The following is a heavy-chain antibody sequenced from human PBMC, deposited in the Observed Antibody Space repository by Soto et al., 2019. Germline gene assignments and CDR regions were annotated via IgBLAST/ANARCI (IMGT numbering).Heavy chain of an antibody. J-gene: IGHJ4*02. Sequence: QLQLQESGPGLVKPSETLSLTCTVSGGSISSSSYYWGWIRQPPGKGLEWIGSIYYSGSTYYNPSLKSRVTISVDTSKNQFSLKLSSVTAADTAVYYCATLSYYYDSSGYYYFDYWGQGTLVTVSS. D-gene: IGHD3-22*01. CDR2: IYYSGST. CDR3: ATLSYYYDSSGYYYFDY. CDR1: GGSISSSSYY. V-gene: IGHV4-39*01.